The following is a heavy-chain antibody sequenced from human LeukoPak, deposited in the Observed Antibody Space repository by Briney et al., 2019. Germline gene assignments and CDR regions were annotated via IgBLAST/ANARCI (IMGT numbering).Heavy chain of an antibody. Sequence: GGSLRLSCAASGFTFSSYAMSWVRQAPGKGLEWVSAISGSGGSTYYADSVKGRFTISRDNSKNTLYLQMNSLRAEDTAVYYCAKEFGHYDSSGYYYYYYGMYVWGQGTTVTVSS. D-gene: IGHD3-22*01. CDR2: ISGSGGST. CDR3: AKEFGHYDSSGYYYYYYGMYV. CDR1: GFTFSSYA. V-gene: IGHV3-23*01. J-gene: IGHJ6*02.